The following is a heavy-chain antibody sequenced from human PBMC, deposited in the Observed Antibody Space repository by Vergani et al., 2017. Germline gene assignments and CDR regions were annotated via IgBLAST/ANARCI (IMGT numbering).Heavy chain of an antibody. V-gene: IGHV4-4*07. J-gene: IGHJ6*03. CDR1: GGSISSYY. Sequence: QVQLQESGPGLVKPSETLSLTCTVSGGSISSYYWSWIRQPAGKGLEWIGRIYTSGSTNYNPSLKSRVTMSVDTSKNQFSLELSSVTAADTAVYYCARVSSIAARPHYYYYMDVWGKGTTVTVSS. CDR2: IYTSGST. CDR3: ARVSSIAARPHYYYYMDV. D-gene: IGHD6-6*01.